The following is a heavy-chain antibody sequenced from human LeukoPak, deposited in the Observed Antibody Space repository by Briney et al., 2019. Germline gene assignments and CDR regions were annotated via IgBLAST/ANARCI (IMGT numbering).Heavy chain of an antibody. J-gene: IGHJ6*03. V-gene: IGHV4-59*01. CDR3: ARGFYSNSNYYYYMDV. CDR2: IYYSGST. CDR1: GGSISSYY. Sequence: SQTLSLTCTVSGGSISSYYWSWIRQPPGKGLEWIGYIYYSGSTNYNPSLKSRVTISVDTSKNQFSLKLNSVTAADTAVYYCARGFYSNSNYYYYMDVWGKGTTVTVSS. D-gene: IGHD4-11*01.